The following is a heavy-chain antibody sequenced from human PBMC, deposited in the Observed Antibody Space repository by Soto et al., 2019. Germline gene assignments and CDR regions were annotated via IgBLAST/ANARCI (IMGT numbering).Heavy chain of an antibody. Sequence: QVQLQESGPGLVRPSQTLSLTCTVSGGSISSGGFHWSWLRQYAGKGLEWIGYISYIGSTYYNPSLKSRVTISVDTSKNQFSLKLSSVTAADTAVYYCARGNDILTGDWGQGILVTVST. V-gene: IGHV4-31*03. D-gene: IGHD3-9*01. CDR1: GGSISSGGFH. J-gene: IGHJ4*02. CDR3: ARGNDILTGD. CDR2: ISYIGST.